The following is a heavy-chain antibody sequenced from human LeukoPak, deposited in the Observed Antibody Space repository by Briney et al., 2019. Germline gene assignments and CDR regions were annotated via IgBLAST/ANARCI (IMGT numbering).Heavy chain of an antibody. CDR3: AKRAEKACDY. V-gene: IGHV3-23*01. J-gene: IGHJ4*02. Sequence: GGSLRLSCAASGFTFSSYAMSWVRQAPGKGLEWVSVIAGGGNTYYTGSVKGRFTISRDNSKNMLYLQMATLRAEDTAIYYCAKRAEKACDYWGQGTLVTVSS. CDR2: IAGGGNT. CDR1: GFTFSSYA.